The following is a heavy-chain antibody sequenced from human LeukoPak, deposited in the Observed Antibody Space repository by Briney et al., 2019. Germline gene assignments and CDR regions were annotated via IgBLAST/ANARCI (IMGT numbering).Heavy chain of an antibody. D-gene: IGHD1-1*01. J-gene: IGHJ4*02. CDR2: ISGSSAKI. CDR3: ARDKSRGQQFVYHFDS. V-gene: IGHV3-48*01. Sequence: GGSLRLSCAASGFTFSYNAMNWVRQAPGKGLEWVSYISGSSAKIDYGDAVKGRFTVSRDNAKNSLYLQMNSLRPEDTAVYFCARDKSRGQQFVYHFDSWGQGTLVTVSS. CDR1: GFTFSYNA.